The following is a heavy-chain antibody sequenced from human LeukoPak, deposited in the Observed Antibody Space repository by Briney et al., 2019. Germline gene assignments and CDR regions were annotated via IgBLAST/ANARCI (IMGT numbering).Heavy chain of an antibody. Sequence: ASVKVSCKASGYTFIGYYMHWVRQAPGQGLEWMGWINPNSGGTNYAQKFQGRVTMTRDTSISTAYMELSRLRSDDTAVYYCARVGIVGAYFDYWGQGTLVTVSS. V-gene: IGHV1-2*02. CDR3: ARVGIVGAYFDY. J-gene: IGHJ4*02. CDR1: GYTFIGYY. CDR2: INPNSGGT. D-gene: IGHD1-26*01.